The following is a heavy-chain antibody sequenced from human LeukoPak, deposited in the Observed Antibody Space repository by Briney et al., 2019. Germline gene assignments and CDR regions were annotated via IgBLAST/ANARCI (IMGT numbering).Heavy chain of an antibody. CDR1: GFTFSHHG. J-gene: IGHJ3*02. CDR2: ISSSSSYI. CDR3: ARDRAYYYDSSGYYPASDAFDI. V-gene: IGHV3-21*01. D-gene: IGHD3-22*01. Sequence: PGGSLRLSCAASGFTFSHHGMHWVRQAPGKGLEWVSSISSSSSYIYYADSVKGRFTISRDNAKNSLYLQMNSLRAEDTAVYYCARDRAYYYDSSGYYPASDAFDIWGQGTMVTVSS.